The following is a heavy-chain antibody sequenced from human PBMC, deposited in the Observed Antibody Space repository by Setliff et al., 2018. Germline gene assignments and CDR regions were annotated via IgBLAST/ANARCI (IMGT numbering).Heavy chain of an antibody. CDR2: IKEDGGEK. CDR1: GFTFSSHW. D-gene: IGHD2-2*01. V-gene: IGHV3-7*01. J-gene: IGHJ4*02. CDR3: ARSENCFSTHCSPYDY. Sequence: GSLRLSCGASGFTFSSHWMTWVRQAPGKGLEWVANIKEDGGEKYYVDSVKGRFTISRDNAKNSLFLQMDSLRAEDTATYYCARSENCFSTHCSPYDYWGQGTLVTVSS.